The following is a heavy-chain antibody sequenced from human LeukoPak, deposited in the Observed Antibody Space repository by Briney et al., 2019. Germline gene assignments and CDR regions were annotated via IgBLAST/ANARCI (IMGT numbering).Heavy chain of an antibody. CDR3: ARGGVYDSSGLYNDAFDI. CDR1: GGSISSHY. D-gene: IGHD3-22*01. V-gene: IGHV4-59*11. J-gene: IGHJ3*02. CDR2: IYYSGST. Sequence: KSSETLSLTCTVSGGSISSHYWSWIRQPPGEGLEWIGYIYYSGSTNYNPSLKSRVTISVDTSNNQFSLKLSSVIAADTAVYYCARGGVYDSSGLYNDAFDIWGQGTMVTVSS.